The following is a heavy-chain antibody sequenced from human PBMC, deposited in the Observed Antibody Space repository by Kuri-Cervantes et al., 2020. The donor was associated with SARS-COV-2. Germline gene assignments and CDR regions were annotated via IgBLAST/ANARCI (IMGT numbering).Heavy chain of an antibody. CDR3: AKAKYGAYGLEVY. J-gene: IGHJ4*02. CDR2: ISSSHDTT. CDR1: GVTFTT. V-gene: IGHV3-23*01. Sequence: GESLKISCAASGVTFTTWGRQTPGKGLEEVSAISSSHDTTHYADSVKGRFTISRDASTNTLYLQMNSLRVEDTAIYYCAKAKYGAYGLEVYWGQGTLVTVSS. D-gene: IGHD3-10*01.